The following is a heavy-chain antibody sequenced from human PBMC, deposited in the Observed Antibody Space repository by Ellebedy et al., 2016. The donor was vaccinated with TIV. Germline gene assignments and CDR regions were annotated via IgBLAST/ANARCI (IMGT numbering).Heavy chain of an antibody. CDR3: AREKGDCSGGSCYSAVWDY. D-gene: IGHD2-15*01. V-gene: IGHV4-34*01. J-gene: IGHJ4*02. CDR2: INHSGST. CDR1: GGSFSGYY. Sequence: SETLSLXXAVYGGSFSGYYWSWIRQPPGKGLEWIGEINHSGSTNYNPSLKSRVTISVDTSKNQFSLKLSSVTAADTAVYYCAREKGDCSGGSCYSAVWDYWGQGTLVTVSS.